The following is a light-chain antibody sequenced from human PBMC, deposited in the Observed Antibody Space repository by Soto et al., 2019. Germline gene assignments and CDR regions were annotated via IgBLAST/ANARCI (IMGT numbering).Light chain of an antibody. J-gene: IGKJ4*01. CDR2: SAS. Sequence: EIQLTQSPSVLSASVGDTVTITCRASQALSNYLAWYQQKPGKAPDLLIYSASTLQSEVPSRFSVSGSETEFSLTIRALQPEDFATYYCQQLSRYPLTFGGGTKVDIK. CDR1: QALSNY. V-gene: IGKV1-9*01. CDR3: QQLSRYPLT.